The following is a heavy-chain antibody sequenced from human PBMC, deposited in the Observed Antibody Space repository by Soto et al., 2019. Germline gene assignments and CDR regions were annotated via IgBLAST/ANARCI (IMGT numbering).Heavy chain of an antibody. J-gene: IGHJ4*02. CDR2: IYPADSDT. V-gene: IGHV5-51*01. CDR3: ATPAARYSRSLEY. CDR1: GYSFANNW. D-gene: IGHD5-12*01. Sequence: GESLKISCKGSGYSFANNWIAWVRQMPGKGLEWMGIIYPADSDTRYSPSFQGQVTISADKSISTAYLQWSSLKASDTAMYYCATPAARYSRSLEYWGQGTLVTVSS.